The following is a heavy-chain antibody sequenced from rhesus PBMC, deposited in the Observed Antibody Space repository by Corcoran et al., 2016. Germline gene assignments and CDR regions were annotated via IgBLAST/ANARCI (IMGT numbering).Heavy chain of an antibody. Sequence: EVQLVQSGAEVKKPGASVKISCKASGSTFPDHYLNWVPQAPGKGLEWMGRVGLEDGEADDAQKFQDRVTITADMSTDTAYMELSSLRSEDTAVYYGARGRGHFEFWGQGALVTVSS. CDR2: VGLEDGEA. V-gene: IGHV1-111*02. CDR3: ARGRGHFEF. J-gene: IGHJ1*01. CDR1: GSTFPDHY.